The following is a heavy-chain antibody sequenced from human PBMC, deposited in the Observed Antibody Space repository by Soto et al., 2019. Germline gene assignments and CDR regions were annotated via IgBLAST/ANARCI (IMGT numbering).Heavy chain of an antibody. Sequence: EVQLLESGGGLVQPGGSLGFSCAASESTFSSYPMSWVRQAPGKGLGWVSARRGSGGSTYYADSVKGRCTISRDNSKNTLYLQMNSLRAEDTAVYYCAPSSVPYYFDYWGQGTLVTVSS. J-gene: IGHJ4*02. CDR2: RRGSGGST. D-gene: IGHD2-2*01. CDR3: APSSVPYYFDY. V-gene: IGHV3-23*01. CDR1: ESTFSSYP.